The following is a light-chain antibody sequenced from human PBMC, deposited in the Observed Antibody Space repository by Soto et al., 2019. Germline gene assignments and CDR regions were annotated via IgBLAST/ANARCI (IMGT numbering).Light chain of an antibody. V-gene: IGKV1-39*01. J-gene: IGKJ1*01. Sequence: IQMTQSPSSLYSSLGDRVTITCRASQSISSYLNWYQQKPGKAPKLLIYAASSLQSGVPSRFSGSGSGTDFTLTISSLQTEDFATYYGQQSYSTLWTFGQGTKVDIK. CDR1: QSISSY. CDR3: QQSYSTLWT. CDR2: AAS.